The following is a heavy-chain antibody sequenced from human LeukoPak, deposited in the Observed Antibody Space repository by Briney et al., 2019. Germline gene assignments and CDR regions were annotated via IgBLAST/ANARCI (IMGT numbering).Heavy chain of an antibody. V-gene: IGHV3-23*01. Sequence: GGSLRLSCAASGFSFSSYGMSWVRQAPGKGLEWVSAISGSGGNTYYADSVKGRFTISRDNSKNTLYLQMNSLRAEDTAVYYCAKTFGSGWYDYWGQGTLVTVSS. CDR2: ISGSGGNT. CDR3: AKTFGSGWYDY. J-gene: IGHJ4*02. CDR1: GFSFSSYG. D-gene: IGHD2/OR15-2a*01.